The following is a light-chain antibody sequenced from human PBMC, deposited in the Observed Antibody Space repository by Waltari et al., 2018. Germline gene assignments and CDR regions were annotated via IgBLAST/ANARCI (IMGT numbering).Light chain of an antibody. V-gene: IGKV3-15*01. CDR3: QQYSDWPYT. J-gene: IGKJ2*01. Sequence: EIVMTQSPGTLSVSPGERATLSCRASQSVSSNLAWYHQKPGQAPRLLLYGASTRDTGIPARFSGSGSGTEFTLTISSLQSEDFAVYYCQQYSDWPYTFGQGTKLEIK. CDR1: QSVSSN. CDR2: GAS.